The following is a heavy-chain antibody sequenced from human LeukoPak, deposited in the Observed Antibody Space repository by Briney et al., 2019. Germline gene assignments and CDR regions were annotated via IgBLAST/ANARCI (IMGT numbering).Heavy chain of an antibody. Sequence: ASVKVSCKASGYTFTSYDNNWVRQATGQGLEWMGWMNPNSGNTGYAQKFQGRVTITRNTSISTAYMELSSLRSEDTAVYYCARRDYSNYGSDFWGQGTLVTVSS. D-gene: IGHD4-11*01. CDR3: ARRDYSNYGSDF. V-gene: IGHV1-8*03. J-gene: IGHJ4*02. CDR2: MNPNSGNT. CDR1: GYTFTSYD.